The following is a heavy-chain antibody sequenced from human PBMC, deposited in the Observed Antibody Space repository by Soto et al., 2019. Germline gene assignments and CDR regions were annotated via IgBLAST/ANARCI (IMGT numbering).Heavy chain of an antibody. V-gene: IGHV3-30*18. D-gene: IGHD1-26*01. CDR1: GFTFSSYG. CDR3: AKDVVGATNY. CDR2: ISYDGSNK. Sequence: GGSLRLSCAASGFTFSSYGMHWVRQAPGKGLEWVAVISYDGSNKYYADSVKGRFTISRDNSKNTLYLQMNSLRAEDTAVYYCAKDVVGATNYWGRGTLVTVS. J-gene: IGHJ4*02.